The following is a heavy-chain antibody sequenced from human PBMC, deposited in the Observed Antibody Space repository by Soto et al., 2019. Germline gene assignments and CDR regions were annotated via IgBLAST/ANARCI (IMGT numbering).Heavy chain of an antibody. D-gene: IGHD3-22*01. V-gene: IGHV3-21*01. CDR3: VRDGLDYYDTERLYFDK. CDR1: GFNFITYS. J-gene: IGHJ4*02. Sequence: SLRLSCAASGFNFITYSLSWVRQAPGKGLEWVASISSSAVYIDYADSVKGRFTISRDNANNSLYLQMHSLRAEDTATYYCVRDGLDYYDTERLYFDKWGQGTLVTVSS. CDR2: ISSSAVYI.